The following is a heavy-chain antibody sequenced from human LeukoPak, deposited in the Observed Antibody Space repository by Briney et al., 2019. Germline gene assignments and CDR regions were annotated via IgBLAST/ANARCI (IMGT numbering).Heavy chain of an antibody. CDR1: GGSISSSSYY. D-gene: IGHD6-13*01. V-gene: IGHV4-39*01. CDR3: ARHLSAGTQWFDH. Sequence: PSETLSLTCTVSGGSISSSSYYWGWIRQPPGKGLEWIGSIYYSGSTYYNPSLKSRVTIFVDTSKNQFSLKLSSVTAADTAVYYCARHLSAGTQWFDHWGQGTLVTVSS. CDR2: IYYSGST. J-gene: IGHJ5*02.